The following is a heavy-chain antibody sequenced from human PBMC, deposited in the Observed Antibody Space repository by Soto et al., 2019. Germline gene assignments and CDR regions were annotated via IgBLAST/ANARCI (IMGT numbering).Heavy chain of an antibody. Sequence: EVQLWESGGGLVQPGGSLRLSCAVSGYTFSSFDMSWVRQAPGKGLEWVSTISGSGGGTNYADSVKGQFTISRDISTYTVYLQMNSLRAEDTAVYYCAHRTGFDYWGQGALVTVSS. J-gene: IGHJ4*02. CDR2: ISGSGGGT. CDR3: AHRTGFDY. CDR1: GYTFSSFD. V-gene: IGHV3-23*01.